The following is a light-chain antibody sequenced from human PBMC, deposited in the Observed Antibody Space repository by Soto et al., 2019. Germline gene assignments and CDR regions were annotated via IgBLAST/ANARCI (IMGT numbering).Light chain of an antibody. Sequence: QSALTQPASVSGSPGQSITISCTGTSSDVGNYKYVSWYQQHPGKAPKLMIYEVSNRPSGVSNRFSGSKSGNTASLTISGLQAEDETDYYCSSYTNSFTWVFGGGTKLTVL. J-gene: IGLJ3*02. V-gene: IGLV2-14*01. CDR2: EVS. CDR3: SSYTNSFTWV. CDR1: SSDVGNYKY.